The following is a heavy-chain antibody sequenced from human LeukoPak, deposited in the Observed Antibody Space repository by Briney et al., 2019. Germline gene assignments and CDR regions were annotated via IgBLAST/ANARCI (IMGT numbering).Heavy chain of an antibody. CDR2: IKQDGSDI. D-gene: IGHD3-10*01. Sequence: PGGSLRLSCAASGFNFNSYWMSWVRQAPGKGLECVANIKQDGSDIYFVDSVKGRFTISRDSAKNSLYLQMNSLRGEDTAVYYCARARYGSGGYFFDFWGQGTLVTVSS. CDR3: ARARYGSGGYFFDF. J-gene: IGHJ4*02. V-gene: IGHV3-7*04. CDR1: GFNFNSYW.